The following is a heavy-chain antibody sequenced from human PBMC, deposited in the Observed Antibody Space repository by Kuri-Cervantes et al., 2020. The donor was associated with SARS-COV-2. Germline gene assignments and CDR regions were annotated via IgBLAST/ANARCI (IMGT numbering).Heavy chain of an antibody. CDR1: GGSFSGYY. D-gene: IGHD6-13*01. Sequence: GSLRLSCAVYGGSFSGYYWSWIRQPPGKGLEWIGSIYYSGSTYYNPSLKSRVTISVDTSKNQFSLKLSSVTDADTAVYYCARHRLWGYPIAAAGRGYYFDYWGQGTLVTVSS. CDR3: ARHRLWGYPIAAAGRGYYFDY. V-gene: IGHV4-34*01. CDR2: IYYSGST. J-gene: IGHJ4*02.